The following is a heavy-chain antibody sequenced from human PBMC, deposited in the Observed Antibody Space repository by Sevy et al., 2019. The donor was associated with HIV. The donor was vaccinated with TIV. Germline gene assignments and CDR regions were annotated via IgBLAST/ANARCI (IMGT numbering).Heavy chain of an antibody. CDR3: ARLSGGSYHFDY. D-gene: IGHD1-26*01. V-gene: IGHV4-30-4*02. J-gene: IGHJ4*02. CDR2: IYYSGST. CDR1: GGSISSGDYY. Sequence: SDTLSLTCTVSGGSISSGDYYWSWIRQPPGKGLEWIGYIYYSGSTYYNPSLKSRVTISVDTSKNQFSLKLSSVTAADTAVYYCARLSGGSYHFDYWGQGTLVTVSS.